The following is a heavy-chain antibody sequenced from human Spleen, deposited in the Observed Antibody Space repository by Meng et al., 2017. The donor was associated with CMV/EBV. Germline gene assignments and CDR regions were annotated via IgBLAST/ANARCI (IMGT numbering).Heavy chain of an antibody. CDR3: AKESPPVAAKNAVDY. V-gene: IGHV3-30*02. J-gene: IGHJ4*02. CDR1: GFTFSSYG. Sequence: GESLKISCAASGFTFSSYGMHWVRQAPGKGLEWVAFIRYDGSNKYYADSVKGRFTISRDNSKNTLYLQMNSLRAEDTAVYYCAKESPPVAAKNAVDYWGQGTLVTVSS. CDR2: IRYDGSNK. D-gene: IGHD6-19*01.